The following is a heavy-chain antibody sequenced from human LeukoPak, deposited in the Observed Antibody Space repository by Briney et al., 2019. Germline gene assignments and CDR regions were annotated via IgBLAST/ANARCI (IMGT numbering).Heavy chain of an antibody. CDR3: ARHLNYYYYYYMDV. CDR2: INHSGST. Sequence: SETLSLTCAVSGGSVSGYYWSWIRQPPGKGLEWIGEINHSGSTNYNPSLKSRVTISVDTSKNQFSLKLSSVTAADTAVYYCARHLNYYYYYYMDVWGTGTTVTVSS. J-gene: IGHJ6*03. V-gene: IGHV4-34*01. CDR1: GGSVSGYY.